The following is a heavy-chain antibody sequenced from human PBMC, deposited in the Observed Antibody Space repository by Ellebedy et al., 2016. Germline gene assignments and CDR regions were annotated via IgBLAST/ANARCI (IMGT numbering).Heavy chain of an antibody. Sequence: ETLSLTCNVSGGSVSSDYWNWIRRPPGKGLEWVSSISSTGTYIYYAGSVKGRFTISRDNARNSLYLQMNSLRVEDTAVYYCASLAGRQRYNDWGQGTLVTVST. D-gene: IGHD6-6*01. CDR1: GGSVSSDY. J-gene: IGHJ4*02. CDR3: ASLAGRQRYND. CDR2: ISSTGTYI. V-gene: IGHV3-21*01.